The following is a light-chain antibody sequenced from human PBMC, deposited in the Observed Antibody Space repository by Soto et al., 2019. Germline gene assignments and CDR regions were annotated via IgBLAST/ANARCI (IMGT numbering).Light chain of an antibody. V-gene: IGLV2-14*01. CDR1: SSDVGGYNY. Sequence: QSVLAQPASVSGSPGQSITISCTGTSSDVGGYNYVAWYQQHPGKAPKLVIFEVSNRPSGISPRFSGSKSGNTASLTISGLQAEDEADYYCSSCTSSSTRVFGTGTKLTVL. CDR3: SSCTSSSTRV. CDR2: EVS. J-gene: IGLJ1*01.